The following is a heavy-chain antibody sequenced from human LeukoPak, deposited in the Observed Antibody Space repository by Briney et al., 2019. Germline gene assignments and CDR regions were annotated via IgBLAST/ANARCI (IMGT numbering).Heavy chain of an antibody. CDR1: GGSIGSYY. CDR3: ARDQGYSSGWYGY. V-gene: IGHV4-59*12. D-gene: IGHD6-19*01. Sequence: SETLSLTCTVSGGSIGSYYWSWIRQPPGKGLEWIGYIYYSGSTNYNPSLKSRVTISVDTSKNQFSLKLSSVTAADTAVYYCARDQGYSSGWYGYWGQGTLVTVSP. J-gene: IGHJ4*02. CDR2: IYYSGST.